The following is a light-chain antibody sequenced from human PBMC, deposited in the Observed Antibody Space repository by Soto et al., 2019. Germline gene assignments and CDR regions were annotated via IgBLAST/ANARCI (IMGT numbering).Light chain of an antibody. CDR1: QNIQSF. J-gene: IGKJ2*03. CDR3: QQYNSHSYYS. CDR2: LAS. Sequence: DIQMTQFPSTLSASVGDQVTITCRASQNIQSFLAWYQQKPGKAPKLLIYLASRLEGGVPPRFSGSGSGTEFTLNINSLQPDDFAIYFCQQYNSHSYYSFGQGTKLEVK. V-gene: IGKV1-5*03.